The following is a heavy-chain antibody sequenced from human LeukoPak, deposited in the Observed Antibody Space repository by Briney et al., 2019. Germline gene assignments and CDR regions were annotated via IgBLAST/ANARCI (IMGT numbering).Heavy chain of an antibody. D-gene: IGHD1-26*01. CDR3: AKDLYQGSGSYYPFDY. CDR2: ISYDGSNK. CDR1: GFTFSSYG. V-gene: IGHV3-30*18. Sequence: GGSLRLSCAASGFTFSSYGMHWVRQAPGKGLEWVAVISYDGSNKYYADSVKGRFTISRDNSKNTLYLQMNSLRAEDTAVYYCAKDLYQGSGSYYPFDYWGQGTLVTVSS. J-gene: IGHJ4*02.